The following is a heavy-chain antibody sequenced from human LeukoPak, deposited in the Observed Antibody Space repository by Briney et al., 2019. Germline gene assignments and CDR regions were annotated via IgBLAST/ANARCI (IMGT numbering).Heavy chain of an antibody. Sequence: PGGSLRLSCAASGFTFSDYYMSWIRQAPGKGLEWVSYISSSGSTICYADSVKGRFTISRDNAKNSLCLQMNSLRAEDTAVYYCARSLYYGSGIFDYWGQGTLVTVSS. CDR3: ARSLYYGSGIFDY. CDR1: GFTFSDYY. CDR2: ISSSGSTI. J-gene: IGHJ4*02. V-gene: IGHV3-11*01. D-gene: IGHD3-10*01.